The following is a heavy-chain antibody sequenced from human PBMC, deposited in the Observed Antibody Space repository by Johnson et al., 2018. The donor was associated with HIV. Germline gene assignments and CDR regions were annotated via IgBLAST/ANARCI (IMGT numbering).Heavy chain of an antibody. D-gene: IGHD1-14*01. J-gene: IGHJ3*02. V-gene: IGHV3-11*04. CDR3: ATRDPTHRPGVFDI. CDR1: GFTFRDYD. CDR2: ISSTSSTI. Sequence: QVQLVESGGGLVKPGGSLRLSCAASGFTFRDYDMSWNRQAPGKGLEWISYISSTSSTIDYVDSVKGRFTVSRDNAKNSLYLQMNSLRAEDTAVYYCATRDPTHRPGVFDIWGQGTMVTISS.